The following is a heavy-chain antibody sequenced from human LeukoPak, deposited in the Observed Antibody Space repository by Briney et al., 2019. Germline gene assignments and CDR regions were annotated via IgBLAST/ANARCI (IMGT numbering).Heavy chain of an antibody. CDR2: ITASSTAI. J-gene: IGHJ4*02. V-gene: IGHV3-21*01. Sequence: PGGSLRLSCAASGFTFNTYTMNWVRQAPGKGLEWVSSITASSTAIYSADSVKGRFTISRDNAKNSLHLQMSSLRAEDTAVYYCIRGGFSLDYWGQGTLVTVSS. D-gene: IGHD3-16*01. CDR3: IRGGFSLDY. CDR1: GFTFNTYT.